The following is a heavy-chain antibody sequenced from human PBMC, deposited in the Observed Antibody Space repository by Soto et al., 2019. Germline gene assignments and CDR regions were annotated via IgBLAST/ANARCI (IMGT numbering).Heavy chain of an antibody. CDR2: IYPGDSDT. J-gene: IGHJ5*02. Sequence: PGESLKISCKGSGYSFTSYWLGWVRQMPGKGLEWMGIIYPGDSDTRYSPSFQGQVTISADKSISTVYLQWSSLKASDTTMYYCARFLAMIGHNWFDPWGQGTLVTAPQ. CDR3: ARFLAMIGHNWFDP. V-gene: IGHV5-51*01. D-gene: IGHD2-21*01. CDR1: GYSFTSYW.